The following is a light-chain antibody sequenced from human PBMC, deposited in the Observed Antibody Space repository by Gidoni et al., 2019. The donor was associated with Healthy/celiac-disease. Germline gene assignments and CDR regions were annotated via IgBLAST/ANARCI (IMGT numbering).Light chain of an antibody. V-gene: IGKV4-1*01. J-gene: IGKJ1*01. CDR2: WAS. Sequence: DIVMSQSPDSLAVSLGERASINCKSSQSVFYSTNNNNYLAWYLQKPGQPPKQLIFWASTRESGVPDLFSGSGSGTDCTPTISSLQAEDVAVYYCQQYYSTPTFGQGTKVEIK. CDR3: QQYYSTPT. CDR1: QSVFYSTNNNNY.